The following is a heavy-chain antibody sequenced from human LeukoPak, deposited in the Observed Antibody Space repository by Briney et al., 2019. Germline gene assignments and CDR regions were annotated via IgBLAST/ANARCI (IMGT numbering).Heavy chain of an antibody. CDR3: AAVLLFTDNWFDP. CDR2: IYYSGST. D-gene: IGHD3-10*01. V-gene: IGHV4-59*01. Sequence: SETLSLTCTVSGGSISSYYWSWIRQPPGKGLEWIEYIYYSGSTNYNPSLKSRVTISVDTSKNQFSLKLSSVTAADTAVYYCAAVLLFTDNWFDPWGQGILVTVSS. CDR1: GGSISSYY. J-gene: IGHJ5*02.